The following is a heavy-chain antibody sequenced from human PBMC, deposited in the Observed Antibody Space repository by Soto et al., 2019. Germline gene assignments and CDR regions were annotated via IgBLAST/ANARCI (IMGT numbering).Heavy chain of an antibody. Sequence: QVQLVQSGAEVKKPGSSVKVSCKASGGTFSSYTISWVRQAPGQGLEWMGRIIPILGIANYAQKFQGSVMMTEDKTTSTSYMELSSLRSEDTAVYYCARLSAPYCSGGSCFFDYWGQGSPVTVSS. CDR3: ARLSAPYCSGGSCFFDY. V-gene: IGHV1-69*02. CDR1: GGTFSSYT. D-gene: IGHD2-15*01. J-gene: IGHJ4*02. CDR2: IIPILGIA.